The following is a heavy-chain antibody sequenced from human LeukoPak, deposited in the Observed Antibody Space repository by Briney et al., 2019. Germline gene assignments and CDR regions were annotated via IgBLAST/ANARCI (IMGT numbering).Heavy chain of an antibody. Sequence: GRSLRLSCAASGFTFSSYVMHWVRQAPGKGLEWVTYIWTGGNNKYYADSVKGRFTISRDNSKHTLYLQMNNLRADDTAEYYCASARPTSSWTAFDIWGEGRIVSVSS. CDR3: ASARPTSSWTAFDI. J-gene: IGHJ3*02. V-gene: IGHV3-33*01. CDR2: IWTGGNNK. D-gene: IGHD6-13*01. CDR1: GFTFSSYV.